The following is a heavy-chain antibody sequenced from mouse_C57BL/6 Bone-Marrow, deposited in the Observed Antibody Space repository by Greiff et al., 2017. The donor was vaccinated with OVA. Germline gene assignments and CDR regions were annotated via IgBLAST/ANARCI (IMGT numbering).Heavy chain of an antibody. CDR2: IYPGGGYT. CDR3: ARCHYYGSSRGYFDV. V-gene: IGHV1-63*01. CDR1: GYTFTNYW. J-gene: IGHJ1*03. Sequence: VQLQQSGAELVRPGTSVKMSCKASGYTFTNYWIGWAKQRPGHGLEWIGDIYPGGGYTNYNEKFKGKATLTADKSSSTAYMQFSSLTSEDSAIYYCARCHYYGSSRGYFDVWGTGTTVTVSS. D-gene: IGHD1-1*01.